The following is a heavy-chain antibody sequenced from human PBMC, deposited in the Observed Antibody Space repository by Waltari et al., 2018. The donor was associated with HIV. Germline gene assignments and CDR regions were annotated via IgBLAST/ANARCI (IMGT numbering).Heavy chain of an antibody. CDR3: ASPGTYDSSGYYPFLDY. CDR2: IIPTVGRA. V-gene: IGHV1-69*01. Sequence: QVQLVQSGSEVRKPGSSVKVSCTASGGSFSSFTFNWVRQAPGQGLEWLGGIIPTVGRALYAQSLEGRRTISADVSASTLYMELTGLKSEDTAMYYCASPGTYDSSGYYPFLDYWGQGTPVTVSS. CDR1: GGSFSSFT. D-gene: IGHD3-22*01. J-gene: IGHJ4*02.